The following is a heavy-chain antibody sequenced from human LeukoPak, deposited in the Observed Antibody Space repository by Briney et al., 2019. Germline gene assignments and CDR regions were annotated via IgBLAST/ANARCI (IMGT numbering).Heavy chain of an antibody. D-gene: IGHD4-23*01. CDR3: ARQIPRTTTTVVTPSVLDY. CDR2: ISYDGSNK. J-gene: IGHJ4*02. Sequence: GRSLRLSCAASGFTFSSYAMHWVRQAPGKGLEWVAVISYDGSNKYYADPVKGRFTISRDNSKNTLYLQMNSLRAEDTAVYYCARQIPRTTTTVVTPSVLDYWGQGTLVTVSS. CDR1: GFTFSSYA. V-gene: IGHV3-30*04.